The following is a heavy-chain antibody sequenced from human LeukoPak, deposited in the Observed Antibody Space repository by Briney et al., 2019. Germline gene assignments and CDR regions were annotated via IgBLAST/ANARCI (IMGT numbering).Heavy chain of an antibody. Sequence: GESLKISCKGSGYTFTNYWIGWVRQMPGKGLEWMGIMYPGDSDTRYSPSFQGQVTISADKSISTAYLQWSSLKASDTAMYYCARRLRDSSGAYFDYWGQGTLVTVSS. CDR2: MYPGDSDT. V-gene: IGHV5-51*01. D-gene: IGHD6-19*01. CDR3: ARRLRDSSGAYFDY. J-gene: IGHJ4*02. CDR1: GYTFTNYW.